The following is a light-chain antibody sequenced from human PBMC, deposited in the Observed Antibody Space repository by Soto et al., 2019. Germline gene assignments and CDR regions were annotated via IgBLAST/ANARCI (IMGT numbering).Light chain of an antibody. J-gene: IGLJ1*01. CDR2: RND. CDR1: ISNIGNNY. CDR3: AAWDDTVRSYV. V-gene: IGLV1-47*01. Sequence: SVLTQPPSVSGTPGQRVTISCSGSISNIGNNYVYWFQQLPGTAPKVLSNRNDQRPSGVPDRFSGSKSGTSASLAISGLRSEDEAEYYCAAWDDTVRSYVFGTGTKLTVL.